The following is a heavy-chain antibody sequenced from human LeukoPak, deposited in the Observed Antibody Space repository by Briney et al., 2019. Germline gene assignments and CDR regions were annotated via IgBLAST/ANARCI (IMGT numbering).Heavy chain of an antibody. V-gene: IGHV1-69*04. CDR2: IIPILGIA. Sequence: GASVKVSCKASGGTFSSFAISWVRQAPGQGLEWMGRIIPILGIANYAQKFQGRVTITADKSTSTAYMELSSLRSEDTAVYYCARHRLGGKMATTPFDYWGQGTLVTVSS. CDR1: GGTFSSFA. CDR3: ARHRLGGKMATTPFDY. J-gene: IGHJ4*02. D-gene: IGHD5-24*01.